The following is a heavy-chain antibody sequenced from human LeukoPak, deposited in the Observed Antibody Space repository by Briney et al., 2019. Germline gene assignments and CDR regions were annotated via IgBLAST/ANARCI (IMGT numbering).Heavy chain of an antibody. CDR1: GFAFNNYV. Sequence: PGGSLRLSCAASGFAFNNYVMTWVRQAPGKGLDWFSAISGYGDSTYYADSVKGRFTISRDNSKNTLYLQMNSLRAEDTAVYYCARATPSLHYGMDVWGQGTTVTVSS. J-gene: IGHJ6*02. CDR3: ARATPSLHYGMDV. CDR2: ISGYGDST. V-gene: IGHV3-23*01.